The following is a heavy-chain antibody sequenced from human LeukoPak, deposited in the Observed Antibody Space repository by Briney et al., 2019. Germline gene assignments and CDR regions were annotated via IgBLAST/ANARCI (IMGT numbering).Heavy chain of an antibody. D-gene: IGHD3-22*01. V-gene: IGHV3-23*01. CDR1: GFIFSSYA. CDR2: ISGSGGST. Sequence: PGGSLRLSCAASGFIFSSYAMSWVRQAPGKGLEWVSAISGSGGSTYYADSVKGRFTISRDNSKNTLYLQMNSLRAEDAAVYYCAKSLVGNYYDSSGYYYSLDYWGQGTLVTVSS. J-gene: IGHJ4*02. CDR3: AKSLVGNYYDSSGYYYSLDY.